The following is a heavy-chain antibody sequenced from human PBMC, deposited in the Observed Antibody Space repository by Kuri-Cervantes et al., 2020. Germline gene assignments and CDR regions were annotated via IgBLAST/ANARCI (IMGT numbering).Heavy chain of an antibody. D-gene: IGHD3-3*01. CDR3: ARGDYDFWSGYPSGAFDI. Sequence: GSLRLSCAVSGYSISIGYYWGWIRQPPGKGLEWIGSIYHSGNTYYNPSLKSRVTISVDTSKNQFSLKLSSVTAADTAVYYCARGDYDFWSGYPSGAFDIWGQGTMVTVSS. J-gene: IGHJ3*02. CDR1: GYSISIGYY. V-gene: IGHV4-38-2*01. CDR2: IYHSGNT.